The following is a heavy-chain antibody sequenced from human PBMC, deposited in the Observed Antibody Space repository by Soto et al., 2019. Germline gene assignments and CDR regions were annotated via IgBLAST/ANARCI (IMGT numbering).Heavy chain of an antibody. Sequence: EVQLVESGGGLVKPGGSLRLSCAASGFTFSSYSMNWVRQAPGTGLEWVSSISSSSSYIYYADAVKGRFTISRDNAKNSLYLQMNSLRAEDTAVYYWARDLFEYCSCGSCYSFGYWGQGTLVTVSS. CDR2: ISSSSSYI. CDR1: GFTFSSYS. J-gene: IGHJ4*02. V-gene: IGHV3-21*01. CDR3: ARDLFEYCSCGSCYSFGY. D-gene: IGHD2-15*01.